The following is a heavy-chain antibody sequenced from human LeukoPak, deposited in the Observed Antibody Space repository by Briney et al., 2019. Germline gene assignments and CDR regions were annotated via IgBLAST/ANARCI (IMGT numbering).Heavy chain of an antibody. CDR3: ARKRGVGLDTNAFDI. V-gene: IGHV1-2*02. D-gene: IGHD3-3*01. Sequence: ASVKVSCKAYGFTFSDYYMHWVRQAPAQGLEWMGWISPNSVEKLYAQNCEGGVSMTRYTSISPAYMELSRVRSDDTAVYFCARKRGVGLDTNAFDIWGQGTMVTVSS. CDR1: GFTFSDYY. J-gene: IGHJ3*02. CDR2: ISPNSVEK.